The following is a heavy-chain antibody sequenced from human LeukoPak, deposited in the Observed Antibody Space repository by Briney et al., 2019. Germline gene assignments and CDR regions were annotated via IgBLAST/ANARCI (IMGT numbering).Heavy chain of an antibody. D-gene: IGHD3-10*01. CDR3: ARGEMDMVRGVIQLQSFDY. CDR2: IIPIFGTA. CDR1: GGTFSSYA. J-gene: IGHJ4*02. Sequence: SVKVSCKASGGTFSSYAISWVRQAPGQGLEWMGGIIPIFGTANYAQKFQGRVTITADESTSTAYMELSSLRSEDTAVYYCARGEMDMVRGVIQLQSFDYWGQGTLLTVSS. V-gene: IGHV1-69*13.